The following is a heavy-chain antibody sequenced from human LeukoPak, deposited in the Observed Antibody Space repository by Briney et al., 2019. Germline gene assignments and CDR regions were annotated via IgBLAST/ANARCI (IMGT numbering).Heavy chain of an antibody. CDR3: ARGVGGSREYFQH. J-gene: IGHJ1*01. Sequence: PSETLSLTCTVSGGSISSSSYYWGWICQPPGKGLEWIGSIYYSGSTYYNPSLKSRVTISVDTSKNQFSLKLSSVTAADTAVYYCARGVGGSREYFQHWGQGTLVTVSS. V-gene: IGHV4-39*07. D-gene: IGHD2-15*01. CDR2: IYYSGST. CDR1: GGSISSSSYY.